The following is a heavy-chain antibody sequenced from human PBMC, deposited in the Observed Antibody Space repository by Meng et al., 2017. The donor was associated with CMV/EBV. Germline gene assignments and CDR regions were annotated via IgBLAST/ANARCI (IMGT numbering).Heavy chain of an antibody. CDR1: GFSFRLYE. D-gene: IGHD3-3*01. Sequence: SLKISCEASGFSFRLYEMNWVRQAPGKGLEWVSYISSSGSTTHYAESVKGRFTISRDNAKNSVYLQMNTLRAEDTAVYYCARDVFRGEAFDIWARGQWSPSPQ. V-gene: IGHV3-48*03. CDR2: ISSSGSTT. CDR3: ARDVFRGEAFDI. J-gene: IGHJ3*02.